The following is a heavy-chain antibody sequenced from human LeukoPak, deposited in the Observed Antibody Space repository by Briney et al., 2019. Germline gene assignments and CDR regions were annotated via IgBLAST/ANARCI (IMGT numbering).Heavy chain of an antibody. CDR1: GFTFSAYD. D-gene: IGHD6-19*01. CDR3: AREDSSGWSSYDAFDI. CDR2: ISSSSSYI. Sequence: GGSLRLSCAASGFTFSAYDMHWVRQAPGKGLEWVSSISSSSSYIYYADSVKGRFTISRDNAKNSLYLQMNSLRAEDTAVYYCAREDSSGWSSYDAFDIWGQGTMVTVSS. V-gene: IGHV3-21*01. J-gene: IGHJ3*02.